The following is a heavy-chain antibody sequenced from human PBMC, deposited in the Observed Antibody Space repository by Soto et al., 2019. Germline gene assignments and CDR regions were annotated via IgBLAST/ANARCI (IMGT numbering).Heavy chain of an antibody. D-gene: IGHD5-18*01. CDR1: GFTFSSYA. J-gene: IGHJ4*02. CDR2: ISGSGGST. CDR3: AKGITAMVPAGDY. V-gene: IGHV3-23*01. Sequence: GESLKISCAASGFTFSSYAMSWVRQAPGKGLEWVSAISGSGGSTYYADSVKGRFTISRDNSKNTLYLQMNSLSAEATAVYYCAKGITAMVPAGDYWGQGTLVTVSS.